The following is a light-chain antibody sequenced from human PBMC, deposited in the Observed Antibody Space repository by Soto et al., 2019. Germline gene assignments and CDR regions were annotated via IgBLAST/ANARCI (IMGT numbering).Light chain of an antibody. V-gene: IGKV1-27*01. Sequence: DIQMTQSPSSLSASVADRVTITCRASQDISNYLAWYQQKPGKVPKLLIYAASTLQSGVPSRFSGSGSGTDFTLTISSLQPEDVATYYCQKYNSAPLTFSGGTKVEIK. CDR2: AAS. CDR3: QKYNSAPLT. J-gene: IGKJ4*01. CDR1: QDISNY.